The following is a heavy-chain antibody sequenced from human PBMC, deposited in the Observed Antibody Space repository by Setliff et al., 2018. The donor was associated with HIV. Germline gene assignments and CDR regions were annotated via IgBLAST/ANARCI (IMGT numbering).Heavy chain of an antibody. Sequence: RASVKVSCKASGGTFSTYAFSWVRQAPGQGLEWMGYFDPQDGKTIYAQKFQGRVTMTEDTSTDTAYMELSGLTSEDTAVYYCATRSRWIQLSFDGIFDYWGQGTPVTVSS. D-gene: IGHD5-18*01. CDR3: ATRSRWIQLSFDGIFDY. V-gene: IGHV1-24*01. CDR2: FDPQDGKT. CDR1: GGTFSTYA. J-gene: IGHJ4*02.